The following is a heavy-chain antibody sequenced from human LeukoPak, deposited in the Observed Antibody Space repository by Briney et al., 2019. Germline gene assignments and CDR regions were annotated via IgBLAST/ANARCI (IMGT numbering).Heavy chain of an antibody. Sequence: SETLSLTCTVSGGSISSYYWSWTRQPPGKGLEWIGYIYYSGSTNYNPSLKSRVTISVDTPKNQFSLTLSSVTAADTAVYYCARVITHRYWFDPWGQGTLVTVSS. J-gene: IGHJ5*02. CDR2: IYYSGST. V-gene: IGHV4-59*01. D-gene: IGHD3-22*01. CDR3: ARVITHRYWFDP. CDR1: GGSISSYY.